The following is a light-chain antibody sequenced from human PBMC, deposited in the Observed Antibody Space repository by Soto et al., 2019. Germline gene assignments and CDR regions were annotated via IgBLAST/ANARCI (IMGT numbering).Light chain of an antibody. CDR3: QQFSSYPLT. CDR1: QTVRNNY. CDR2: DAS. J-gene: IGKJ4*01. V-gene: IGKV3-20*01. Sequence: EFVLTQSPGTLYLSPGERATLSCRASQTVRNNYLAWYQQKPGQAPRLLIYDASSRATGIPDRFSGVGSGTDFTLTISRLEPEDFAVYYCQQFSSYPLTFGGGNKVAIK.